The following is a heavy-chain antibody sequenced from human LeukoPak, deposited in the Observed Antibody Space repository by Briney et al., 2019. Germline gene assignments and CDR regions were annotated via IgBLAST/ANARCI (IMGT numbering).Heavy chain of an antibody. Sequence: GGSLRLSCAASGFTFSNSWMSWVRQAPGKGLEWVANIKEDGSEKYYVDSVKGRFTISRDNARNSLYLQMNSLRAEDTAVYYCARGLWFGELSWAFDIWGQGTMVTVSS. V-gene: IGHV3-7*04. J-gene: IGHJ3*02. CDR3: ARGLWFGELSWAFDI. D-gene: IGHD3-10*01. CDR2: IKEDGSEK. CDR1: GFTFSNSW.